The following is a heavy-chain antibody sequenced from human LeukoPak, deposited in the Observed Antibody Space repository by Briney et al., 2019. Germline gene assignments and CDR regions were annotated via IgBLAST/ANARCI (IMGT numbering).Heavy chain of an antibody. V-gene: IGHV3-23*01. D-gene: IGHD2-2*01. CDR2: ISGSGGST. J-gene: IGHJ3*01. CDR3: AKDLDAYQSAFAV. Sequence: PGGSLRLSCAASGFTFSNYAMSWVRQAPGKGLEWVSAISGSGGSTYYADSVKGRFTISRDNSKNTLYLQMNSLRAEDTAVYYCAKDLDAYQSAFAVWGQGTMVTVSS. CDR1: GFTFSNYA.